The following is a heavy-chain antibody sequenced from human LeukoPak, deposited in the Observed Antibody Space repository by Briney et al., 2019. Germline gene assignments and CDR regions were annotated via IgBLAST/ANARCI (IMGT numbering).Heavy chain of an antibody. J-gene: IGHJ6*02. CDR3: ARDGGNSVYYGMDV. CDR2: IYHSGST. CDR1: GGSISSSNW. V-gene: IGHV4-4*02. D-gene: IGHD4-23*01. Sequence: SGTLSLTCAVSGGSISSSNWWSWVRQPPGKGLEWIGEIYHSGSTNYNPSLKSRVTISVDKSKNQFSLKLSSVTAADTAVYYCARDGGNSVYYGMDVWGQGTTVTVSS.